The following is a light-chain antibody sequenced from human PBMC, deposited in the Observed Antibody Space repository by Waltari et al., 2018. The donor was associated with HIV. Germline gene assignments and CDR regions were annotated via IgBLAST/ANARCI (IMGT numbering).Light chain of an antibody. CDR1: TSDFGRYDS. CDR2: EVT. Sequence: PGQSVTISCTDSTSDFGRYDSVSWYQQHPDNVPKVIMDEVTSRPSGIPHRFSGSRSGNTASLTISGLQTEDEAVYYCSTHTTNDTLIFGGGTKLTVL. J-gene: IGLJ2*01. CDR3: STHTTNDTLI. V-gene: IGLV2-14*03.